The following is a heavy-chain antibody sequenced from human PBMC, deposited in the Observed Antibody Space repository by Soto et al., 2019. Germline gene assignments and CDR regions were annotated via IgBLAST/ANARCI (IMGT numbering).Heavy chain of an antibody. CDR1: GGSMSSSNW. D-gene: IGHD4-17*01. V-gene: IGHV4-4*02. CDR3: ARSDATGLDY. CDR2: AHHSGRT. J-gene: IGHJ4*02. Sequence: QVQLQESGPGLVKPSGTLSLTCTVSGGSMSSSNWWNWVRQSPGKGLEWIGEAHHSGRTNYNPSLKSRVTISVDKSKNHFSLNLSSVTAADTAVYYCARSDATGLDYWGQGTLVTVSS.